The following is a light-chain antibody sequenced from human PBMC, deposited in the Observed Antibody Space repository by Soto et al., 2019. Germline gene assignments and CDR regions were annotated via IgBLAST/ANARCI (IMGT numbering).Light chain of an antibody. Sequence: QPVLTQPASVSGSPGQSITISCTGTSSDIGSYNYVSWYQHHPGKVPQLMIYDVSNRPSGVSNRFSGSKSGNTASLIISGLQAEDEADYYCFSYTTSNTYVFGTGTQLTVL. V-gene: IGLV2-14*03. CDR2: DVS. J-gene: IGLJ1*01. CDR3: FSYTTSNTYV. CDR1: SSDIGSYNY.